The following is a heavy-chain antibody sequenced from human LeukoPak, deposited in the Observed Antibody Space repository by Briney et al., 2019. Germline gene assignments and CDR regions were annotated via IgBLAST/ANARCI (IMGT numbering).Heavy chain of an antibody. CDR1: GFTFSSYG. D-gene: IGHD3-10*01. CDR3: AKVWQEMVRGVPDY. V-gene: IGHV3-30*02. J-gene: IGHJ4*02. CDR2: IRYDGSNK. Sequence: GGSLRLSCAASGFTFSSYGMHWVRQAPGKGLEWVAFIRYDGSNKYYADSVKGRFTISRDNSKNTLYLQMNSLRAEDTAVYHCAKVWQEMVRGVPDYWGQGTLVTVSS.